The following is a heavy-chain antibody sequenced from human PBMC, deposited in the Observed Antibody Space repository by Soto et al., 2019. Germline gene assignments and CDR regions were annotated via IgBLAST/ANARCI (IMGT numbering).Heavy chain of an antibody. J-gene: IGHJ6*02. CDR1: EFTFSSYW. V-gene: IGHV3-7*05. CDR3: ARDLGAPGRGSAVGYYYHYGMDV. CDR2: IKEDGREK. Sequence: EVQLVESGGGLVQPGGSLRLSCAASEFTFSSYWMNWVRQAPGKGLEWVANIKEDGREKYYVDSVKGRFTISRDNAKNSWYLQMNRLRGEDTAVYYCARDLGAPGRGSAVGYYYHYGMDVWGQGTTVTVSS. D-gene: IGHD2-2*01.